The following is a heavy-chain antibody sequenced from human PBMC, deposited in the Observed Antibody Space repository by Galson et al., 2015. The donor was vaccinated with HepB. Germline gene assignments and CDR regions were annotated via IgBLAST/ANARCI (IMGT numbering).Heavy chain of an antibody. CDR3: ARVRGRDGYNSYCGMDV. J-gene: IGHJ6*02. CDR1: GGSFSGYY. V-gene: IGHV4-34*01. CDR2: INHSGST. Sequence: ETLSLTCAVYGGSFSGYYWSWIRQPPGKGLEWIGEINHSGSTNYNPSLKSRVTISVDTSKNQFSLKLSSVTAADTAVYYCARVRGRDGYNSYCGMDVWGQGTTVTVSS. D-gene: IGHD5-24*01.